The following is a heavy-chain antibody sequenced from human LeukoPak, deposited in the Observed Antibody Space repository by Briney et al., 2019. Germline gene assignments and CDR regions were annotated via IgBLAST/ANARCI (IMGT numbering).Heavy chain of an antibody. CDR1: GGSISSYY. CDR3: ARHWGSGSDH. CDR2: IYYSGGT. D-gene: IGHD6-19*01. Sequence: PSETLSLTCTVSGGSISSYYWSWIRQPPGKGLEWIGYIYYSGGTNYNPSLKSRVTISVDTSKNQFSLKLSSVTAADTAVYYCARHWGSGSDHWGQGTLVTVSS. V-gene: IGHV4-59*08. J-gene: IGHJ4*02.